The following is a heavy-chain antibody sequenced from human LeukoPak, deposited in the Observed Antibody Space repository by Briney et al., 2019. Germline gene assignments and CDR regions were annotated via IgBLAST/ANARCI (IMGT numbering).Heavy chain of an antibody. V-gene: IGHV3-23*01. CDR2: ISGSGGST. CDR1: GFTFSSYD. D-gene: IGHD3-10*02. Sequence: GGSLRLSCAASGFTFSSYDMSWVRQAPGKGLEWVSAISGSGGSTYYADSVKVRFTISRDNSKNTLYLQMNSLRAEDTAVYYCAKDIFGDFFLDVWGKGTTVTVPS. CDR3: AKDIFGDFFLDV. J-gene: IGHJ6*04.